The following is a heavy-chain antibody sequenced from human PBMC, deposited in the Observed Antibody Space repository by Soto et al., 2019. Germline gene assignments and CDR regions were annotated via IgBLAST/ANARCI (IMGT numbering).Heavy chain of an antibody. J-gene: IGHJ4*02. CDR3: ARVGSGLTGLGYFDY. CDR2: IIPIFGTA. V-gene: IGHV1-69*13. D-gene: IGHD6-19*01. Sequence: VKVSCKASGGTFSSYAISWVRQAPGQGLEWMGGIIPIFGTANYAQKFQGRVTITADKSTSTAYMELSSLRSEDTAVYYCARVGSGLTGLGYFDYWGQGTLVTVSS. CDR1: GGTFSSYA.